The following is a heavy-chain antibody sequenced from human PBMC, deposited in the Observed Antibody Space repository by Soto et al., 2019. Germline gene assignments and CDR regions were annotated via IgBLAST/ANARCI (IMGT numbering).Heavy chain of an antibody. CDR1: GGSISSSSYY. CDR2: IYYSGST. D-gene: IGHD3-22*01. V-gene: IGHV4-39*01. CDR3: ASYYYDSSGPDY. Sequence: SETLSLTCTVSGGSISSSSYYWGWIRQPPGKGLEWIGSIYYSGSTYYNPSLKSRVTISVDTSKNQFSLKLSSVTAADTAVYYCASYYYDSSGPDYWGHGTLVTVS. J-gene: IGHJ4*01.